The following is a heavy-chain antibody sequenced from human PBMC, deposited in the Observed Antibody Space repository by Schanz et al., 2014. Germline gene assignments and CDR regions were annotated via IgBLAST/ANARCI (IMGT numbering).Heavy chain of an antibody. V-gene: IGHV1-2*02. CDR1: GYTFINSD. CDR3: ARDYYDILTGYPYDTFDI. Sequence: QVQLVQSGAEVKNPGASVKVSCKASGYTFINSDINWVRQAAGQGLEWMGWISPSSGGTNYAQNFQGRVTMTKDTSISTAYMELRRLRSDDTAVYYCARDYYDILTGYPYDTFDIWGQGTMVTVSS. CDR2: ISPSSGGT. D-gene: IGHD3-9*01. J-gene: IGHJ3*02.